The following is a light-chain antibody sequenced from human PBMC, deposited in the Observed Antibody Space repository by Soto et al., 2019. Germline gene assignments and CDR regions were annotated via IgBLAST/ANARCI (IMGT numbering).Light chain of an antibody. Sequence: DVVLTQTPLSSPVTLGQPASISCRSSQSLVYSDGNTYLSWLQQRPGQPPRLLIYQISNRFSGVTDRFSGSRAGTDFTLKISRVEAEDVGVYYCMQFAHFPRTFGQGTKLEI. CDR3: MQFAHFPRT. J-gene: IGKJ1*01. CDR1: QSLVYSDGNTY. V-gene: IGKV2-24*01. CDR2: QIS.